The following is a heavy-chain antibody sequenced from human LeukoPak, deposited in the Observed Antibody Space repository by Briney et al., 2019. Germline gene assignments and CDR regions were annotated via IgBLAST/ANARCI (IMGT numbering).Heavy chain of an antibody. CDR2: MNPNSGNT. V-gene: IGHV1-8*01. CDR3: ARGTTGMDV. Sequence: SVKVSFKASVYTFTRYDINGVGQATGKGLEWMGWMNPNSGNTGYAQKFQGRVTMTRNNSISTAYMELSSLRYDGTAVYYWARGTTGMDVWGQGTTVTVSS. CDR1: VYTFTRYD. D-gene: IGHD1-1*01. J-gene: IGHJ6*02.